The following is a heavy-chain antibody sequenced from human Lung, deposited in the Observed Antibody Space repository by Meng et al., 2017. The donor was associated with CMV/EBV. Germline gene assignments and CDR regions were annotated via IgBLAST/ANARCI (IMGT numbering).Heavy chain of an antibody. CDR2: IYYSGST. CDR3: AREPGDFWSGYHGWFDP. J-gene: IGHJ5*02. CDR1: GGSVSSGSYY. V-gene: IGHV4-61*01. Sequence: SXTXSLXXTVSGGSVSSGSYYWSWIRQPPGKGLEWIGYIYYSGSTNYNPSLKSRVTISVDTSKNQFSLKLSSVTAADTAVYYCAREPGDFWSGYHGWFDPWXQGTXVTVAS. D-gene: IGHD3-3*01.